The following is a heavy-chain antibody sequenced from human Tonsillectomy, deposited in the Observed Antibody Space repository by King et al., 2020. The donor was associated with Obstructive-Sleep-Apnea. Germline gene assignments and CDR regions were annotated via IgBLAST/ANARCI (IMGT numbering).Heavy chain of an antibody. D-gene: IGHD3-16*01. Sequence: VQLQESGPGLVKPSETLSLNCTVSGDSIESYYWSWIRQPPGKGLEGIGDIYYTGSTSYNPSLKSRGTISVDTSMKQFSLNLSSVTAADTAVYYCVREYGFGDGDWFDPWGQGTLVTVSS. J-gene: IGHJ5*02. CDR1: GDSIESYY. V-gene: IGHV4-59*01. CDR2: IYYTGST. CDR3: VREYGFGDGDWFDP.